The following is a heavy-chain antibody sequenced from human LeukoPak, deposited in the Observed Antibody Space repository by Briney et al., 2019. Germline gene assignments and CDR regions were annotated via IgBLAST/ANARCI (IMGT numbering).Heavy chain of an antibody. CDR2: IYYNGKT. Sequence: KPSETLSLTCSVSGGSMSRHYWSWIRQPPGKGLEWIGYIYYNGKTYYNPSLQSRVTISVDTSKNLLSLKLTSVTAADTAVYSCARLLDNDSSGDPDSFDMWGQGTMVTVSS. CDR1: GGSMSRHY. J-gene: IGHJ3*02. CDR3: ARLLDNDSSGDPDSFDM. D-gene: IGHD3-22*01. V-gene: IGHV4-59*11.